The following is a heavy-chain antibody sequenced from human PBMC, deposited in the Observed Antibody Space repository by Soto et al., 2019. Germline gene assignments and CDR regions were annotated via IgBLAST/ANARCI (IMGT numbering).Heavy chain of an antibody. V-gene: IGHV3-30*04. J-gene: IGHJ4*02. CDR3: AREPYGDSQYFDY. CDR1: GFTFNSLS. Sequence: QVHLVESGGGMVQPGTSLRLSCTASGFTFNSLSLHWVRQRPDKGLEWVAVISFDGRVTYYADFVKGRFTVSRDNSKNTIYLQVKSLRAEDTAVYYCAREPYGDSQYFDYWGQGTLVTVSS. CDR2: ISFDGRVT. D-gene: IGHD2-21*02.